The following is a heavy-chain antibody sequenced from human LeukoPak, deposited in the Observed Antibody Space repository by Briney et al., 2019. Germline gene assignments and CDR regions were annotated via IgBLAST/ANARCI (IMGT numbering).Heavy chain of an antibody. CDR1: GYSFTNFW. D-gene: IGHD3-16*01. CDR2: IYPFDSDV. CDR3: ARPGQLGEYTPYHFDY. Sequence: GESLKISCKGSGYSFTNFWIGWVRQMPGKGLEWMGIIYPFDSDVRYSPSFQGQVTISADKSISTAYLQWSSLKASDTAMYYCARPGQLGEYTPYHFDYWGQGILVTVSS. J-gene: IGHJ4*02. V-gene: IGHV5-51*01.